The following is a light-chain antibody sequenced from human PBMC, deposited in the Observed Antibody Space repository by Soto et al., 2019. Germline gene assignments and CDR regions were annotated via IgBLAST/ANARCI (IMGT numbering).Light chain of an antibody. CDR3: MPGPHWPPYT. V-gene: IGKV2-30*01. J-gene: IGKJ2*01. Sequence: DVVMTQSPLSLPVTLGQPASISCRSSQSLVYSDGNTYLNWCQQRPGQSPRRLIYKVSNRDSGVPDRFSGGGSGTDFTLRISRVEAEDVGVYYCMPGPHWPPYTFGQGTKLEIK. CDR2: KVS. CDR1: QSLVYSDGNTY.